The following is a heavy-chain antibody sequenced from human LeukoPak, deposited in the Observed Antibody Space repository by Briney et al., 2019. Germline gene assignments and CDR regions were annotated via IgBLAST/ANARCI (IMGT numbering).Heavy chain of an antibody. Sequence: SETLSLTCTVSGGSISSSSYYWGWIRQPPGKGLEWIGSIYYSGSTYYNPSLKSRVTTSLDTSKNQFSLELNSVTAADTAVYYCARCTSTTCYNFDYWGQGTLVTVSS. V-gene: IGHV4-39*07. D-gene: IGHD2/OR15-2a*01. CDR3: ARCTSTTCYNFDY. CDR1: GGSISSSSYY. J-gene: IGHJ4*02. CDR2: IYYSGST.